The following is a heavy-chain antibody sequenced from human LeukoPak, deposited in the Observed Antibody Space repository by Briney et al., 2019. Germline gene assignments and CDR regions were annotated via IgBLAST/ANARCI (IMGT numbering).Heavy chain of an antibody. V-gene: IGHV1-18*01. Sequence: ASVKVSCKASGYTFTSYGISWVRQAPGQGLEWMGWISAYNGNTNYAQKLQGRATMTTDTSTSTAYMELRSLRSDDTAVYYCARDTRGGWYSDYWGKGTLVTVSS. J-gene: IGHJ4*02. D-gene: IGHD6-19*01. CDR1: GYTFTSYG. CDR2: ISAYNGNT. CDR3: ARDTRGGWYSDY.